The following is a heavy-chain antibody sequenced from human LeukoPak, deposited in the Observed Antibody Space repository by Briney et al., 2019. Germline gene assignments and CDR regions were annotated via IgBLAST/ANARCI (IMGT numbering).Heavy chain of an antibody. CDR2: IYYSGST. Sequence: SETLSLTCTVSGGSISSHYWSWIRQPPGKGLEWIGYIYYSGSTNYNPSLKSRVTISVDTSRNQFSLELSSVTAADSAVYYCARRTGYLNYYYYYYMDVWGNGTTVTVSS. V-gene: IGHV4-59*11. J-gene: IGHJ6*03. CDR1: GGSISSHY. CDR3: ARRTGYLNYYYYYYMDV. D-gene: IGHD3/OR15-3a*01.